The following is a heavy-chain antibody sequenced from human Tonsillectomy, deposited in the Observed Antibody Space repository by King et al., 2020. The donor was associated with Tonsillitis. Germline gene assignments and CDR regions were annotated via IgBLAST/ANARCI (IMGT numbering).Heavy chain of an antibody. Sequence: VQLVESGAEVKKPGSSVKVSCKASGDTFSSYVIIWVRQAPGQGFEWMGQIIPMFGTTTYAQQFKGRVTITADESTSTAYMELSSLRSEDTAVYYCSILQDYYMDVWGNGTTVTVSS. J-gene: IGHJ6*03. D-gene: IGHD4-11*01. CDR1: GDTFSSYV. CDR3: SILQDYYMDV. V-gene: IGHV1-69*01. CDR2: IIPMFGTT.